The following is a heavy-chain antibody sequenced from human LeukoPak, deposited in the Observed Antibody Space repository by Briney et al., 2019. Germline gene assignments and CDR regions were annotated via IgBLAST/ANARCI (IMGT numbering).Heavy chain of an antibody. J-gene: IGHJ4*02. V-gene: IGHV4-34*01. D-gene: IGHD3-3*01. CDR3: TRHAVFGVVIAVSFDY. Sequence: SETLSLTCDVYGGSFSGYYWSWIRQPPGKGLEWIGEINHRGSTNYNPPLKSRVTMSLDTSKNQLSLKLNSVTAADTAVYYCTRHAVFGVVIAVSFDYWGQGTLVTVSS. CDR2: INHRGST. CDR1: GGSFSGYY.